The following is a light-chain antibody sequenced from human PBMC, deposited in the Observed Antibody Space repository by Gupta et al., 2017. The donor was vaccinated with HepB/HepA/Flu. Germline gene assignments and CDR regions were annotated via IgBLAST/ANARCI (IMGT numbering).Light chain of an antibody. J-gene: IGKJ2*03. V-gene: IGKV1-39*01. Sequence: DIQMTQSPSSLSASVGDRVTITCRASQSISSYLNWYQQKPGKAPKLLIYAASSWQSGVPSRFSGSGSGTDFTLTISRLQPEDFATYYCQQSDSTPRYSFGPGTKLEIK. CDR2: AAS. CDR1: QSISSY. CDR3: QQSDSTPRYS.